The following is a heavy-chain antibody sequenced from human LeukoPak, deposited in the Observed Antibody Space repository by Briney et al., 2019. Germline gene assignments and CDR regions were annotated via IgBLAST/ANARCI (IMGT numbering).Heavy chain of an antibody. V-gene: IGHV4-34*01. CDR1: GGSFSGYY. CDR2: INHSGST. CDR3: ARDSRMMMTFGAVGAGYYHYHGMDV. D-gene: IGHD3-16*01. J-gene: IGHJ6*02. Sequence: SETLSLTCAVYGGSFSGYYWSWIRQPPGKGLEWIGEINHSGSTNYNPSLKSRVTISVDTSKNQFSLKLSSVTAADTAVYYCARDSRMMMTFGAVGAGYYHYHGMDVWGQGTTVTVSS.